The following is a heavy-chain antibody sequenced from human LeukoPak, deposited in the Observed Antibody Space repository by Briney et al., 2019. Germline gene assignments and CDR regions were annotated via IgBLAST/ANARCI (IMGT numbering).Heavy chain of an antibody. CDR1: GGTFSSYA. V-gene: IGHV1-69*06. CDR2: IIPIFGTA. CDR3: ARQGYCSGGSWYSNPNYYYYHYMDV. J-gene: IGHJ6*03. Sequence: SVKVSCKASGGTFSSYAISWVRQAPGQGLEWMGGIIPIFGTANYAQKFQGRVTITADKSTSTAYMELSSLRSEDTAVYYCARQGYCSGGSWYSNPNYYYYHYMDVWGKGTTVTVSS. D-gene: IGHD2-15*01.